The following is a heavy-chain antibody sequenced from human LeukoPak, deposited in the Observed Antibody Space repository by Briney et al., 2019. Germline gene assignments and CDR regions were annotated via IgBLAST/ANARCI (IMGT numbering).Heavy chain of an antibody. CDR2: INPGGGST. V-gene: IGHV1-46*01. CDR3: ARGERSWLPLLD. J-gene: IGHJ4*02. CDR1: RYTFTSSY. Sequence: WASVKVSCKASRYTFTSSYMHCVRPAPGPGLEWMGIINPGGGSTIYVQTFQSTVTMTKDTATSTVYMELSSLRSEDTAVYYCARGERSWLPLLDWGQGTLVTVSS. D-gene: IGHD5-24*01.